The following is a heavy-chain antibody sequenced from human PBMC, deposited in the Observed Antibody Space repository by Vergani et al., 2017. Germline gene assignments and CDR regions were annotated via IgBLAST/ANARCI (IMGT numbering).Heavy chain of an antibody. V-gene: IGHV5-51*01. D-gene: IGHD3-22*01. Sequence: EVQLVQSGAEVKKPGESLKISCQISGYSFTNYWIGWVRQMPGKGLEWMGIIHPADSDTRYSPSFQGQVTISVDKSISTAYLQRRSLRASDSAMYYCARLYGRDSSGSKYFDYWVEGTLVTDSS. CDR2: IHPADSDT. CDR3: ARLYGRDSSGSKYFDY. CDR1: GYSFTNYW. J-gene: IGHJ4*02.